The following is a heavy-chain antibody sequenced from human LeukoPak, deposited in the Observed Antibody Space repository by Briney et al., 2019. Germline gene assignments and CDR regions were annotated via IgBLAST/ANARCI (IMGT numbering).Heavy chain of an antibody. Sequence: PGGSLRLSCAASGFTFSSYSMNWVRQAPGKGLEGVSSISSSSSYIYYADSVKGRFTISRDNAKNSLYLQMNSLRAEDTAVYYCTTERYCSSTSCYTWAFWFDPWGQGTLVSVSS. D-gene: IGHD2-2*02. J-gene: IGHJ5*02. CDR3: TTERYCSSTSCYTWAFWFDP. CDR1: GFTFSSYS. CDR2: ISSSSSYI. V-gene: IGHV3-21*01.